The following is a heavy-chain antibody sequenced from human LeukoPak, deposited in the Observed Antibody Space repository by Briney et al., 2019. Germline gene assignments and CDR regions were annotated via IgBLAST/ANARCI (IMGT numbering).Heavy chain of an antibody. Sequence: GGSLRLSCAASGFTLSSYGMHWVRQAPGKGLEWVAVISYDGSNKYYADSVKGRFTISRDNSKNTLYLQMNSLRAEDTAVYYCAKQWGVVAATYFDYWGQGTLVTVSS. V-gene: IGHV3-30*18. J-gene: IGHJ4*02. D-gene: IGHD2-15*01. CDR1: GFTLSSYG. CDR3: AKQWGVVAATYFDY. CDR2: ISYDGSNK.